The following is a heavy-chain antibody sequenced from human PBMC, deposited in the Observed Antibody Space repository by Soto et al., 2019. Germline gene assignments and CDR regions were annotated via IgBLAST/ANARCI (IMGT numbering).Heavy chain of an antibody. CDR3: ARDPRSITGTTSSEDFQH. CDR2: IIPLLGIT. J-gene: IGHJ1*01. V-gene: IGHV1-69*01. CDR1: GGTFSGYA. D-gene: IGHD1-20*01. Sequence: QAQLMQSGAEVKKPGSSVKVSCKASGGTFSGYAINWVRQAPGQGLEWMGGIIPLLGITDYGQNFQGRITIAADESTGTAYMDLRGLISEDTAVYYCARDPRSITGTTSSEDFQHWGQGTLVSVSS.